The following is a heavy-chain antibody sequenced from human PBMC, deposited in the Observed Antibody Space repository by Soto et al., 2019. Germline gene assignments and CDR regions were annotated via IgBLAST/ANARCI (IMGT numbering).Heavy chain of an antibody. CDR3: TRDFFD. D-gene: IGHD3-3*01. CDR2: ITTSSSSI. CDR1: GITFSSEG. J-gene: IGHJ4*02. Sequence: EVQLVESGGGLVEPGGSLTVSCAASGITFSSEGFTWVCQAPGKGLEWVSSITTSSSSIYYADSVKGRFTISRDNAKNSLFLQMNSLRADDTAVYYCTRDFFDWGQGTLVTVSS. V-gene: IGHV3-21*01.